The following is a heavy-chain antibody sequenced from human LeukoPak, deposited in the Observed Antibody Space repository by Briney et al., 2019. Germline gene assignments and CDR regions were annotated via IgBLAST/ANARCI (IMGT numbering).Heavy chain of an antibody. CDR2: FDPENGET. J-gene: IGHJ4*02. V-gene: IGHV1-24*01. CDR1: GYTLSELS. CDR3: TRSAVVLPYYFDY. Sequence: ASVKVSCKVSGYTLSELSMHWVRQAYGKGLEWMGSFDPENGETLYAPDFQGRVSLTEDTSAATAYMELISLRSEDTAVYYCTRSAVVLPYYFDYWGQGTLVTVSS. D-gene: IGHD3-22*01.